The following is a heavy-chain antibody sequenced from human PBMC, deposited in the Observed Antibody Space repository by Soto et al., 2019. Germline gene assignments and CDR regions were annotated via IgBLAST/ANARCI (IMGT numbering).Heavy chain of an antibody. Sequence: SETLSLTCTVSGGSISSGGYFWSWVRQHPGKGLEWIGNIYYSGRTYYNPSLKSRVTISIDTSRNQFSLKLSSVTAADTAVYYCAREFSNSPEAFDSWGQGSLVTVSS. J-gene: IGHJ4*02. D-gene: IGHD6-6*01. CDR2: IYYSGRT. CDR1: GGSISSGGYF. V-gene: IGHV4-61*08. CDR3: AREFSNSPEAFDS.